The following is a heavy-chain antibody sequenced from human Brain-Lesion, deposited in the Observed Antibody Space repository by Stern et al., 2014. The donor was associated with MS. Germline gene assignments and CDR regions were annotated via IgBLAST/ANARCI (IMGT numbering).Heavy chain of an antibody. D-gene: IGHD2-8*02. J-gene: IGHJ4*02. Sequence: VQLEESGGAPGHPGGTLRLACAASGFTFSDHYMDWVRQSPPQGLEWVGRIRNRANSYTTEYAASVKGRFTIWRDDSQNSMYLHMNSLKTEDTAVYYCIRPLVGSTRGFEYWGQGTLVTVSS. CDR3: IRPLVGSTRGFEY. CDR2: IRNRANSYTT. V-gene: IGHV3-72*01. CDR1: GFTFSDHY.